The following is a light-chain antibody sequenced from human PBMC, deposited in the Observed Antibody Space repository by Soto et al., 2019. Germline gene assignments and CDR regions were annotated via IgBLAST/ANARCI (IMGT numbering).Light chain of an antibody. CDR3: SSYRRSSTYA. V-gene: IGLV2-18*02. Sequence: TSSDVGSYNRVSWYQQTPGTAPKLMIYEVNNRPSGVPDRFSGSKSGNTASLTISGLQAEEEAEYDCSSYRRSSTYAFGPGSTFTLL. CDR2: EVN. CDR1: SSDVGSYNR. J-gene: IGLJ1*01.